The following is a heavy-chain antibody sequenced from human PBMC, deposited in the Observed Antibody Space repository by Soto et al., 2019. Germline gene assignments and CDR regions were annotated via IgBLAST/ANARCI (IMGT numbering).Heavy chain of an antibody. CDR3: ARDRLDIVLVPAAMSTMGVYYYYYGMDV. V-gene: IGHV3-23*01. CDR1: GFTFSSYA. D-gene: IGHD2-2*03. CDR2: ISGSGGST. J-gene: IGHJ6*02. Sequence: GGSLRLSCAASGFTFSSYAMSWVRQAPGKGLEWVSAISGSGGSTYYADSVKGRFTISRDNSKNTLYLQMNSLRAEDTAVYYCARDRLDIVLVPAAMSTMGVYYYYYGMDVWGQGTTVTVSS.